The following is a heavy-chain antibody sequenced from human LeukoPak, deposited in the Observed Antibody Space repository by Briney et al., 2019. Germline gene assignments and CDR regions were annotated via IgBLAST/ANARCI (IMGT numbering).Heavy chain of an antibody. CDR1: GGTFSSYT. Sequence: LVKVSCKASGGTFSSYTLTWVRQAPGQGLEWMGRIIPILGIPNYAQKFQGRVTITADKSTSTAYMDLSSLRSEDTAVYYCARGTTITTNYYYGMDVWGQGTTVTVSS. CDR2: IIPILGIP. CDR3: ARGTTITTNYYYGMDV. J-gene: IGHJ6*02. D-gene: IGHD4-11*01. V-gene: IGHV1-69*02.